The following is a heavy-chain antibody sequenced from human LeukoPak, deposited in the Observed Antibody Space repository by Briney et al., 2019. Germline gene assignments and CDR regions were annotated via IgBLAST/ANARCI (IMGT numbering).Heavy chain of an antibody. CDR3: ARTRGYSYGTYYFDY. CDR2: LSGCGGST. Sequence: GGSLRLSCAASEFTFSSYAMGWVRQAPGKGLEWVSGLSGCGGSTYYADSVKGRFTTSRDNSKNTLYLQMNSLRAEDTAVYYCARTRGYSYGTYYFDYWGQGTLVTVSS. J-gene: IGHJ4*02. CDR1: EFTFSSYA. D-gene: IGHD5-18*01. V-gene: IGHV3-23*01.